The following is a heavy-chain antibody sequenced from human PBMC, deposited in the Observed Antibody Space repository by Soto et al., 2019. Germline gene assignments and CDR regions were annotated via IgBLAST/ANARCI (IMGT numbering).Heavy chain of an antibody. Sequence: SVKGSCKASGGTFSSYASSWLRHTTGQGLEWMGGIIPIFGTANYAQKFQGRVTITADKSTSTAYMELSSLRSEDTAVYYCARDTPIPIFGVVTTESEPGFDLWGQGTLVTVSS. CDR2: IIPIFGTA. J-gene: IGHJ5*02. D-gene: IGHD3-3*01. CDR3: ARDTPIPIFGVVTTESEPGFDL. V-gene: IGHV1-69*06. CDR1: GGTFSSYA.